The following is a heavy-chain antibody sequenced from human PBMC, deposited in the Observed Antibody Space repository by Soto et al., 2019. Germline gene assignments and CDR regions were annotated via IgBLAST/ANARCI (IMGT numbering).Heavy chain of an antibody. Sequence: QVQLVESGGGVVQPGRSLGLSCAAFGFSFSRYGMHWVRQAPGKGLEWVAYIQRDGSQTFYADSVKGRFTISRDNSKNTLYLQLNSLRAEDTAVYSCGRDRHPWWLDNWGQGTLVTVSS. J-gene: IGHJ4*02. CDR2: IQRDGSQT. D-gene: IGHD2-8*02. V-gene: IGHV3-33*01. CDR3: GRDRHPWWLDN. CDR1: GFSFSRYG.